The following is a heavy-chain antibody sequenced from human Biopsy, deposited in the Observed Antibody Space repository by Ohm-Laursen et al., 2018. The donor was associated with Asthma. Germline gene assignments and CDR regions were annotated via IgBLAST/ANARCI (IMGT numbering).Heavy chain of an antibody. V-gene: IGHV3-30-3*01. J-gene: IGHJ4*02. CDR1: GTHFGSYN. D-gene: IGHD3-3*01. CDR2: ITFDGSTQ. Sequence: SLRLSCAASGTHFGSYNMHWARQAPGKGLEWVAVITFDGSTQHYGDSVKGRFTISRDNAKSTLYLQMNRLRTDDTAVYYCAKRRGYSDLTDFDHWGQGTLVTVSS. CDR3: AKRRGYSDLTDFDH.